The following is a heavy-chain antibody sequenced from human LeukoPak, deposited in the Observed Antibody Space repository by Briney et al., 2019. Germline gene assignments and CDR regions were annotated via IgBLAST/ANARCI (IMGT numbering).Heavy chain of an antibody. D-gene: IGHD3-16*01. CDR1: GFTFSTYS. V-gene: IGHV3-21*01. CDR2: ISSTSTYI. Sequence: GGSLRLSCAASGFTFSTYSMNWVRQAPGKGLEWVSSISSTSTYIYYADSVKGRFTFSRDNAKNSLYLQMNSLRAEDTAVYYCARDRFEDVWGQGTTVTVSS. CDR3: ARDRFEDV. J-gene: IGHJ6*02.